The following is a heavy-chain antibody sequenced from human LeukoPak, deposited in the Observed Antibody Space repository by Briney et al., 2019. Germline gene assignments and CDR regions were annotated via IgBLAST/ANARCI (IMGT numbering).Heavy chain of an antibody. J-gene: IGHJ6*03. V-gene: IGHV1-69*05. CDR2: IIPIFGTA. Sequence: SVKVSCKASGGTFSSHAISWVRQAPGQGLEWMGGIIPIFGTANYAQKFQGRVTITTDESASTAYMELSSLRSEDTAVYYCARGSIAAAGTGPDYYYYYMDVWGKGTTVTVSS. CDR3: ARGSIAAAGTGPDYYYYYMDV. D-gene: IGHD6-13*01. CDR1: GGTFSSHA.